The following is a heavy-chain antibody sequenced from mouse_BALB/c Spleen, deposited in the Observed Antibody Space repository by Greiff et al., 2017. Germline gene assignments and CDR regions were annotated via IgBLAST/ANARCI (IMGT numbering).Heavy chain of an antibody. J-gene: IGHJ3*01. V-gene: IGHV1S81*02. CDR3: ASEGEFLFAY. CDR2: INPSNGRT. Sequence: VQLQQPGAELVKPGASVKLSCKASGYTFTSYWMHWVKQRPGQGLEWIGEINPSNGRTNYNEKFKSKATLTVDKSSSTAYMQLSSLTSEDSAVYYCASEGEFLFAYWGQGTLVTVSA. CDR1: GYTFTSYW.